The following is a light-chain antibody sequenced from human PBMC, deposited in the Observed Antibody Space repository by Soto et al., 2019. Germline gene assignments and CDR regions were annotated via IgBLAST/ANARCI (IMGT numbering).Light chain of an antibody. Sequence: VLTQSPDTLSVPPGERATLTCKAGQSIRSYVAWSQAKPGQAPRLLVYDASSRATGIPARFSGSGSGTDLTLRISRLEPEDFSVYYCQQYASSPLLTFGGGTKVDIK. V-gene: IGKV3-11*01. CDR1: QSIRSY. J-gene: IGKJ4*01. CDR2: DAS. CDR3: QQYASSPLLT.